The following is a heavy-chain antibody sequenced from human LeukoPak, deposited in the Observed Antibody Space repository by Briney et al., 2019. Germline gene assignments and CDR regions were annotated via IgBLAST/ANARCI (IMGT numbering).Heavy chain of an antibody. CDR1: GGSISSGDYY. D-gene: IGHD3-22*01. J-gene: IGHJ4*02. CDR3: AREGGYYDSSGYYLLYFDY. Sequence: SETLSLTCTVSGGSISSGDYYWRWIRQPPGKGLEWIGYIYYSGSTYYNPSLKSRVTISVDTSKNQFSLKLSSVTAADTAVYYCAREGGYYDSSGYYLLYFDYWGQGTLVTVSS. CDR2: IYYSGST. V-gene: IGHV4-30-4*01.